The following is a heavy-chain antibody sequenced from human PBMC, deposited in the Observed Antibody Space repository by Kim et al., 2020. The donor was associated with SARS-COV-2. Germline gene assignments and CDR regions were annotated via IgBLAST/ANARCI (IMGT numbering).Heavy chain of an antibody. Sequence: GGSLRLSCAASGFTFSSYAMHWVRQAPGKGLEWVAVISYDGSNKYYADSVKGRFTISRDNSKNTLYLQMNSLRAEDTAVYYCARGQVVVGSVFIVGATRATTPFDYWGQGTLVTVSS. V-gene: IGHV3-30*04. J-gene: IGHJ4*02. CDR3: ARGQVVVGSVFIVGATRATTPFDY. CDR1: GFTFSSYA. D-gene: IGHD1-26*01. CDR2: ISYDGSNK.